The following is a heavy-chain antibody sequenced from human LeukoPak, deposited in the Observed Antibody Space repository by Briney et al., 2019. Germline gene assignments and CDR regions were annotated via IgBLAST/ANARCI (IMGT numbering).Heavy chain of an antibody. Sequence: GESLKISCKGSGYRFTTYWIGWVRQMPGKGLERMGVIEPSDFDTRDSPSCQGQVTISADKSISTAYLQWSSLKASDTAMYYCARHGSGANAPDYWGQGTLVTVSS. V-gene: IGHV5-51*01. D-gene: IGHD4/OR15-4a*01. CDR3: ARHGSGANAPDY. CDR1: GYRFTTYW. J-gene: IGHJ4*02. CDR2: IEPSDFDT.